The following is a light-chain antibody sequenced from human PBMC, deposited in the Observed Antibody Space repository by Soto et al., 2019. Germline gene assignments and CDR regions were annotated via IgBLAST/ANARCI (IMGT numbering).Light chain of an antibody. Sequence: QSVLTQPPSVSGAPGQRVTISCTGSRSNLGAGYDVHWYQHLPGTAPKLFIYANDNPPSGVPDRFSGSKSDTSASLAITGLQAEDEADYDGLYYCSRRSIVVVGGGSTPTVL. CDR1: RSNLGAGYD. CDR2: AND. CDR3: LYYCSRRSIVV. J-gene: IGLJ2*01. V-gene: IGLV1-40*01.